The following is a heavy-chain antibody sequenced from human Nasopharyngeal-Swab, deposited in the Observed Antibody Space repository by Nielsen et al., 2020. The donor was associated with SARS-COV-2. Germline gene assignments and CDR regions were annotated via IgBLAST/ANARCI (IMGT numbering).Heavy chain of an antibody. CDR1: GGSFMGHF. CDR3: ARVELRFLEWYDY. D-gene: IGHD3-3*01. CDR2: ISPSGTT. J-gene: IGHJ4*02. Sequence: SETLSLTCAVYGGSFMGHFWTWVRQPPGKGLEWIGDISPSGTTNYNPSLKSRVTISVDTSKNQFSLKLSSVTAADTAVYYCARVELRFLEWYDYWGQGTLVTVSS. V-gene: IGHV4-34*01.